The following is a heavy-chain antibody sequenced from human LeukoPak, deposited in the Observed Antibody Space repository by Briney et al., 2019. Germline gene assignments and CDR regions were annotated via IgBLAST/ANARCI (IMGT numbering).Heavy chain of an antibody. V-gene: IGHV3-7*01. CDR2: IKQDGSEK. CDR3: ARGRRNYDSSAYQGGDS. CDR1: GFTFSSYW. J-gene: IGHJ4*02. D-gene: IGHD3-22*01. Sequence: GRSLRLSCAASGFTFSSYWMSWVRQAPGKGLEWVANIKQDGSEKYYVDSVKGRFTISRDNAKNSLYLQMNSLRAEGTAVYYCARGRRNYDSSAYQGGDSWGQGTLVTVSS.